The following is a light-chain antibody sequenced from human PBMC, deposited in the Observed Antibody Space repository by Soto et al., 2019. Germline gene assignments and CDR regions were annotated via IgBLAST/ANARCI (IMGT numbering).Light chain of an antibody. V-gene: IGKV1-9*01. CDR1: QTITTN. CDR2: EES. CDR3: QQVKSYPRT. Sequence: DIHLTQSPSSLSASVGDRVTITCRASQTITTNLAWYQQKPGNPPRLLIYEESTLHSGVPSRFSGRKVGTQFILTIDRLQPEDFATYYCQQVKSYPRTFGGGTKVEIK. J-gene: IGKJ4*01.